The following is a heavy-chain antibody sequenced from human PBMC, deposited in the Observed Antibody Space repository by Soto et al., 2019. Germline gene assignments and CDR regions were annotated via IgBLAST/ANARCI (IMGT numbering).Heavy chain of an antibody. CDR1: GFTFSSYG. CDR2: IWYDGSNK. CDR3: ARRVLRYFDWSNYMDV. D-gene: IGHD3-9*01. Sequence: GGSLRLSCAASGFTFSSYGMHWVRQAPGKGLEWVAVIWYDGSNKYYADSVKGRFTISRDNSKNTLYLQMNSLRAEDTAVYYCARRVLRYFDWSNYMDVWGKGTTVTVSS. V-gene: IGHV3-33*01. J-gene: IGHJ6*03.